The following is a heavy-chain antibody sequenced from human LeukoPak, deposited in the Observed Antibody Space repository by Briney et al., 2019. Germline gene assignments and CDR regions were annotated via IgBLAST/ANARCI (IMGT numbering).Heavy chain of an antibody. J-gene: IGHJ4*02. Sequence: GRSLRLSCAASGFTFDEYAMHWVRQAPGKGLEWVSGINWNGGSTGYADSVKGRFTISRDNAKNSLYLQMNSLRAEDTALYYCAREGGYSYGYLAYWGQGTLVTVSS. D-gene: IGHD5-18*01. V-gene: IGHV3-20*04. CDR2: INWNGGST. CDR1: GFTFDEYA. CDR3: AREGGYSYGYLAY.